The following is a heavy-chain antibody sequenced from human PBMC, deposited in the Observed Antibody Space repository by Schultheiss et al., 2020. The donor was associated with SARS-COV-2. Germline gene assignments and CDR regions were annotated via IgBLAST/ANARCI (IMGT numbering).Heavy chain of an antibody. CDR2: IYHSGST. J-gene: IGHJ6*03. Sequence: SETLSLTCAVSGYSISSGYYWGWIRQPPGKGLEWIGSIYHSGSTYYNPSLKSRVTISVDTSKNQFSLKLSSVTAADTAVYYCARGLSIVVVPAARSGSYYMDVWGKGTTVTVSS. V-gene: IGHV4-38-2*01. D-gene: IGHD2-2*01. CDR1: GYSISSGYY. CDR3: ARGLSIVVVPAARSGSYYMDV.